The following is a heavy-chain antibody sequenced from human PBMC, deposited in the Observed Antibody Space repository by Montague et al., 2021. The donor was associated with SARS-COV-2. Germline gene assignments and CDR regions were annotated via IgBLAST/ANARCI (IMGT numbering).Heavy chain of an antibody. J-gene: IGHJ5*02. V-gene: IGHV4-4*07. CDR2: IYTSGNT. Sequence: SETLSLTCTVSGASITTYYWSWIRQSAGKGLELIGCIYTSGNTNYNPTLRSRVTMSVDTSKNQFSLKLNSVTAADTAVYYCAREATSWFGELMGVWFDPWGQGTLVTVSS. CDR1: GASITTYY. CDR3: AREATSWFGELMGVWFDP. D-gene: IGHD3-10*01.